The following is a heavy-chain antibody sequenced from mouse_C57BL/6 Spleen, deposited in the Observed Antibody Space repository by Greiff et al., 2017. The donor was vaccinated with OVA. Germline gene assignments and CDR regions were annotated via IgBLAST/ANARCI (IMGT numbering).Heavy chain of an antibody. CDR2: IDPSDSYT. CDR1: GYTFTSYW. Sequence: QVQLQQPGAELVKPGASVKLSCKASGYTFTSYWMQWVKQRPGQGLEWIGEIDPSDSYTNYNQKFKGKATLTVDTSSSTAYMQLSSLTSEDSAVYYCARADPRGFAYWGQGTLVTVSA. V-gene: IGHV1-50*01. J-gene: IGHJ3*01. CDR3: ARADPRGFAY.